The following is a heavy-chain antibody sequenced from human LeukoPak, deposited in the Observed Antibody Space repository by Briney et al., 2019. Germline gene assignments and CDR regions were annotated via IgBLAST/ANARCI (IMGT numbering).Heavy chain of an antibody. CDR1: GFIFSTYE. V-gene: IGHV3-23*01. CDR3: AKDTPVDDSSGYYYPTYFDY. J-gene: IGHJ4*02. D-gene: IGHD3-22*01. Sequence: GGSLRLSCAASGFIFSTYEMNWVRQAPGKGLEWVSAMSSSDDGRYYADSVKGRFTISRDNSKNTLYLQMNSLRAEDTAVYYCAKDTPVDDSSGYYYPTYFDYWGQGTLVTVSS. CDR2: MSSSDDGR.